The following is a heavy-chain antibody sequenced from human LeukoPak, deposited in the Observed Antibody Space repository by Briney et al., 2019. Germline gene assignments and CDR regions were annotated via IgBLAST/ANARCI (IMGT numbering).Heavy chain of an antibody. CDR2: INHSGST. CDR1: GGSFSDYY. Sequence: SETLSLTCAVYGGSFSDYYWSWIRQPPGKGLEWIGEINHSGSTNYNPSLKSRVTISVDTSKNQFSLKLSSVTAADTAVYYCARGARPLLWFGDGPRVYFDYWGQGTLVTVSS. J-gene: IGHJ4*02. V-gene: IGHV4-34*01. CDR3: ARGARPLLWFGDGPRVYFDY. D-gene: IGHD3-10*01.